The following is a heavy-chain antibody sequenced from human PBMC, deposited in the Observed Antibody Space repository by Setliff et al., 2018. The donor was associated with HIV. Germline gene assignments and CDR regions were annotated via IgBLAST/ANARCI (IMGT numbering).Heavy chain of an antibody. CDR1: GFTFSDYY. J-gene: IGHJ4*02. Sequence: GGSLRLSCAASGFTFSDYYMSWIRQAPGKGLEWVSYITGSNKYYADSVKGRFTISRDNAKNSLYLQMNSLRAEDTAVYYCARSRAAGFDYWGQGTLVTVSS. CDR3: ARSRAAGFDY. D-gene: IGHD6-13*01. CDR2: ITGSNK. V-gene: IGHV3-11*04.